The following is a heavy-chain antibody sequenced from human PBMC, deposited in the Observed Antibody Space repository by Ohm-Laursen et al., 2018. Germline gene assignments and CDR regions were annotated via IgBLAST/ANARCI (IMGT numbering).Heavy chain of an antibody. CDR2: IWYDGSYK. D-gene: IGHD3-9*01. CDR1: GFTFSSYG. Sequence: SLRLSCSASGFTFSSYGMQWVRQAPGKGLEWVALIWYDGSYKYYADSVKGRFTISRDNSKNTVYLQMNTLRAEDTAVYYCARERLSGLTGYGPLDGWGQGTLVTVSS. V-gene: IGHV3-33*01. J-gene: IGHJ4*02. CDR3: ARERLSGLTGYGPLDG.